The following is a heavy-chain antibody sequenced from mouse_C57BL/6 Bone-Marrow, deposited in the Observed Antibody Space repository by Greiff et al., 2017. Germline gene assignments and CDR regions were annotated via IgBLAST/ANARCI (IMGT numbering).Heavy chain of an antibody. V-gene: IGHV1-50*01. CDR1: GYTFTSYW. D-gene: IGHD1-1*01. J-gene: IGHJ3*01. CDR3: AREGYYGSSWFAY. Sequence: VQLQQPGAELVKPGASVKLSCKASGYTFTSYWMQWVKQRPGQGLEWIGEIDPSDSYPTYNQKFKGKATLTVDTSSSTAYMQLSSLTSEDSAVYYCAREGYYGSSWFAYWGQGTLVTVSA. CDR2: IDPSDSYP.